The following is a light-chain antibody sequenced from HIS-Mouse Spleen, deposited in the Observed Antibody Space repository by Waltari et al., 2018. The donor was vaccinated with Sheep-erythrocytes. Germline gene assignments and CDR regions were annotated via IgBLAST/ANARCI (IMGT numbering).Light chain of an antibody. J-gene: IGLJ1*01. CDR1: SSDGGSYNL. V-gene: IGLV2-23*01. CDR3: CSYAGSSTYV. Sequence: QSALTQPASVSGSPGQSITIPCTGTSSDGGSYNLFSWYQQHPGKAPKLMIYEGSKRPSGVSNRFSGSKSGNTASLTISGLQAEDEADYYCCSYAGSSTYVFGTGTKVTVL. CDR2: EGS.